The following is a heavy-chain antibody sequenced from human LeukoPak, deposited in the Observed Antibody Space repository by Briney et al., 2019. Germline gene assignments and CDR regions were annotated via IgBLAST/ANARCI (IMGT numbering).Heavy chain of an antibody. J-gene: IGHJ5*02. CDR1: GGSISSGGYY. CDR3: ARERRGYSSSWYHWCDP. CDR2: IYHSGST. D-gene: IGHD6-13*01. V-gene: IGHV4-30-2*01. Sequence: PSQTLSLTCTVSGGSISSGGYYWSWIRQPPGKGLEWIGYIYHSGSTYYNPSLKSRVTISVDRSKNQFSLKLSSVTAADTAVYYCARERRGYSSSWYHWCDPWGQGTLVTVSS.